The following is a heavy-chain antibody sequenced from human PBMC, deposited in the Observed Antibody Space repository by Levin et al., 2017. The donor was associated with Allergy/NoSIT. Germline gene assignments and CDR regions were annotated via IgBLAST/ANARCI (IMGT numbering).Heavy chain of an antibody. V-gene: IGHV3-9*01. J-gene: IGHJ3*02. CDR1: GFTFDDYA. Sequence: LSLTCAASGFTFDDYAMHWVRQAPGKGLEWVSGISWNSGSIGYADSVKGRFTISRDNAKNSLYLQMNSLRAEDTALYYCAKDIKDDSSGYSYDAFDIWGQGTMVTVSS. CDR3: AKDIKDDSSGYSYDAFDI. CDR2: ISWNSGSI. D-gene: IGHD3-22*01.